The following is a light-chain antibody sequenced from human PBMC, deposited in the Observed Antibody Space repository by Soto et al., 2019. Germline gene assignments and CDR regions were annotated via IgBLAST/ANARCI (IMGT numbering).Light chain of an antibody. J-gene: IGLJ3*02. CDR2: DTH. CDR3: LLSYSDAWV. CDR1: TGAVTSGRF. Sequence: QAVVTQEPSLTVSSGGTVTLTCGSSTGAVTSGRFPFWFQQNPGQAPRTLISDTHNKHSWTPARFSGSLLGGKAALTLSGAQPEDEAEYYCLLSYSDAWVFGGGTKLTVL. V-gene: IGLV7-46*01.